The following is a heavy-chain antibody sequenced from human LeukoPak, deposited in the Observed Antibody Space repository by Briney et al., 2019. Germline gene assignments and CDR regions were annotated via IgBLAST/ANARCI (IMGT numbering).Heavy chain of an antibody. Sequence: SETLSLTCTVSGYSISSGYYWGWIRRPPGKGLEWIGSIYHSGSTYYNPSLKSRVTISVDASKNQFSLKLSSVTAADTAVYYCARGEYDSSGYHPAGDYWGQGTLVTVSS. CDR1: GYSISSGYY. CDR2: IYHSGST. CDR3: ARGEYDSSGYHPAGDY. D-gene: IGHD3-22*01. J-gene: IGHJ4*02. V-gene: IGHV4-38-2*02.